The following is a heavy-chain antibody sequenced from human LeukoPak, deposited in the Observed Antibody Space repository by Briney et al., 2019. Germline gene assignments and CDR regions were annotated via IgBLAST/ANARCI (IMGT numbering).Heavy chain of an antibody. Sequence: PGRSLRLSCAASQFTFNIYPMHWVRQAPGKGLEWVATIAYDGTNIFYADSVRGQFTISRDNSKSALFLEMNSLRGEDTAVYYCAREPYDISGYGMDVWGQGTMVTVSS. D-gene: IGHD3-22*01. CDR2: IAYDGTNI. CDR3: AREPYDISGYGMDV. V-gene: IGHV3-30-3*01. CDR1: QFTFNIYP. J-gene: IGHJ6*02.